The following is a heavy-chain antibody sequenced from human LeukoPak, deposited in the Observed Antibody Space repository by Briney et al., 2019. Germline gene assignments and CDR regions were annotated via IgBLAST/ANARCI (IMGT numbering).Heavy chain of an antibody. V-gene: IGHV1-8*01. CDR2: MNPNSGNT. Sequence: ASVKVSCKASGYAFANYDINWVRQATGQGFEWIGKMNPNSGNTAYDQKFQGRVSVTRDTSISTVYMEVNSLRSEDTAMYYCARDRCVGSPNCYYFDSWGQGTLVTVSS. CDR1: GYAFANYD. J-gene: IGHJ4*02. CDR3: ARDRCVGSPNCYYFDS. D-gene: IGHD2-2*01.